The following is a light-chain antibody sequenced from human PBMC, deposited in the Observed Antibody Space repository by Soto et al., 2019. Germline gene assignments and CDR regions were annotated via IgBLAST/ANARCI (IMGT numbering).Light chain of an antibody. CDR1: QSITNN. J-gene: IGKJ1*01. Sequence: ETVMTQSPATLSVSPGERATLSCRASQSITNNVAWYQQRPGQAPRLLIYDTSTRATGIPARFSGSGSGTESTLTISSLQSEDFAVYYCQQYKTWPRTFGQGTKVEI. CDR3: QQYKTWPRT. V-gene: IGKV3-15*01. CDR2: DTS.